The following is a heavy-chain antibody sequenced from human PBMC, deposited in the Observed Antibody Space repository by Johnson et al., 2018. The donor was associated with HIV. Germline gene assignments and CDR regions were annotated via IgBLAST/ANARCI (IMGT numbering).Heavy chain of an antibody. D-gene: IGHD1-26*01. CDR3: ARGGGVVGNAFDI. V-gene: IGHV3-33*01. CDR2: MWYDGSNK. CDR1: GFTFSTYG. J-gene: IGHJ3*02. Sequence: VQLVESGGGVVQPGRSLRLSCAASGFTFSTYGMHWVRQAPGKGLEWVAVMWYDGSNKYYADSVKGRFTISRDNSKNTLYLQMGSLRAEDMAVYYCARGGGVVGNAFDIWGQGTMVTVSS.